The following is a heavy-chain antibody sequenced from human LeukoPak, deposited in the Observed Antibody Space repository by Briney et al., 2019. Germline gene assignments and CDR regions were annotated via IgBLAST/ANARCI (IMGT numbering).Heavy chain of an antibody. CDR1: GFTFSSYG. J-gene: IGHJ4*02. V-gene: IGHV3-21*01. Sequence: GGSLRLSCAASGFTFSSYGMHWVRQAPGEGLEWVSSSSTSSTYMYYADSVKGRFTISRDNAKSSLYLQMNSLRAEDTAVYYCARAMSFYYGSAFDYWGQGTLVTVSS. CDR2: SSTSSTYM. D-gene: IGHD3-10*01. CDR3: ARAMSFYYGSAFDY.